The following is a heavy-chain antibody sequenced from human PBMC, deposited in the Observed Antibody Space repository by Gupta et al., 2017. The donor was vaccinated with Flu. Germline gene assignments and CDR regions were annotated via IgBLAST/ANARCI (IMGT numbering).Heavy chain of an antibody. CDR1: GGSFSGYY. V-gene: IGHV4-34*01. J-gene: IGHJ6*02. CDR3: AREGAITMTGMDV. Sequence: QVQLQQWGAGLLKPSETLSLTCAVYGGSFSGYYWSWIRQPPGKGLEWIGEINHSGSTNYNPSLKSRVTISVDTSKNQFSLKLSSVTAADTAVYYCAREGAITMTGMDVWGQGTTVTVSS. D-gene: IGHD3-22*01. CDR2: INHSGST.